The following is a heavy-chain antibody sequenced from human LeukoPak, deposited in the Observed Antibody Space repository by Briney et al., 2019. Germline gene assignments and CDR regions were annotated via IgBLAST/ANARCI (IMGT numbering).Heavy chain of an antibody. CDR2: ISWNSGSI. CDR1: GFTFDDYA. D-gene: IGHD4-23*01. V-gene: IGHV3-9*01. J-gene: IGHJ4*02. CDR3: AKDKGTTVATLLDY. Sequence: GGSLRLSCAASGFTFDDYAMHWVRHAPGKGLEWVSGISWNSGSIGYADSVKGRFTISRDNAKNSLYLQMNSLRAEDTALYYCAKDKGTTVATLLDYWGQGTLVTVSS.